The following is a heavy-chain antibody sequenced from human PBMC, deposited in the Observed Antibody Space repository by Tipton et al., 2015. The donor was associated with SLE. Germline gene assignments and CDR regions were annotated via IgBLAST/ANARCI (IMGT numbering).Heavy chain of an antibody. CDR1: GGSISSHY. J-gene: IGHJ4*02. Sequence: TLSLTCTVSGGSISSHYWSWIRQHPGKGLEWIGYIYYSGSTYYNPSLKSRVTISVDTSKNQFSLKLSSVTAGDTAVYYCARWGRSSGWYGYWGQGTLVTVSS. CDR3: ARWGRSSGWYGY. V-gene: IGHV4-31*03. CDR2: IYYSGST. D-gene: IGHD6-19*01.